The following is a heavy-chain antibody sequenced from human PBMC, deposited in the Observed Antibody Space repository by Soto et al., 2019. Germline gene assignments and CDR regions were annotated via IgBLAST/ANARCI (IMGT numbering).Heavy chain of an antibody. V-gene: IGHV5-51*01. CDR3: ERTVYLYGKYDY. D-gene: IGHD2-2*02. J-gene: IGHJ4*02. Sequence: GESLKISCKGSGYNFANYWIGWVRQMPGKGLEWMGTIYPGDSDTRYSPSFQGQVTISADKSISTTYLQWTSLKASDSAMYYCERTVYLYGKYDYWGEGTLVTVSS. CDR2: IYPGDSDT. CDR1: GYNFANYW.